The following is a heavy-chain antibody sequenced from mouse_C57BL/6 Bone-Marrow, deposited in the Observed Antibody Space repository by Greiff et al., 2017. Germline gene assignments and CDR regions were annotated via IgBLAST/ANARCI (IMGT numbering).Heavy chain of an antibody. Sequence: DVMLVESGGGLVKPGGSLKLSCAASGFTFSDYGMHWVRQAPEKGLEWVAYISSGSSTIYYADTVKGRFTISRDNAKNTLFLQMTSLRSEDTAMYYCAVVATGAMDYWGQGTSVTVSS. CDR1: GFTFSDYG. V-gene: IGHV5-17*01. CDR3: AVVATGAMDY. D-gene: IGHD1-1*01. J-gene: IGHJ4*01. CDR2: ISSGSSTI.